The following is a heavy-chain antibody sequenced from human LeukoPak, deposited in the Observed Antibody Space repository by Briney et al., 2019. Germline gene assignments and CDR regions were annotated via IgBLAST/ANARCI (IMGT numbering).Heavy chain of an antibody. V-gene: IGHV4-59*08. CDR2: SYYTGST. CDR1: GGSIDSYY. D-gene: IGHD3-16*01. J-gene: IGHJ6*02. Sequence: SETLSLTCTVSGGSIDSYYWSWIRQPPGKRLEWIGYSYYTGSTNYNPSLKSRVTISFDTSKNLFSLNLSSVTAADTAVYYCARHHEYIWGSSVDYYAMDVWGQGTTVTVSS. CDR3: ARHHEYIWGSSVDYYAMDV.